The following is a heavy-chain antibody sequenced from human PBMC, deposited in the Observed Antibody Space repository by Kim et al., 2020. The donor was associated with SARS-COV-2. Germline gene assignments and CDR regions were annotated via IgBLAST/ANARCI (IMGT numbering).Heavy chain of an antibody. J-gene: IGHJ5*01. CDR2: VYYSGST. CDR1: GGSISSSNSH. Sequence: SETLSLTCTVSGGSISSSNSHWGWIRQPPGKGLVWIGSVYYSGSTFFNPFLKRRVTISVDTSENQYSLKLTSVTAADTAEYYCAGLQMTGIGGRGWFYS. D-gene: IGHD1-26*01. CDR3: AGLQMTGIGGRGWFYS. V-gene: IGHV4-39*01.